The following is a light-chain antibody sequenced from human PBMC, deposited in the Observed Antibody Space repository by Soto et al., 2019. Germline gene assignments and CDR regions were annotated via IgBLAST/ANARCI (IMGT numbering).Light chain of an antibody. CDR1: SSDVGSYNR. CDR2: EVS. CDR3: YSFTSSNTYV. Sequence: QSALTQPPSVSGSPGQSVTISCTGTSSDVGSYNRDSWYQQPPGTAPKVMIYEVSNRPSGVPDRFSGSKSGNTASLTISGLQPEDEADYYCYSFTSSNTYVFGTGTKLTVL. J-gene: IGLJ1*01. V-gene: IGLV2-18*02.